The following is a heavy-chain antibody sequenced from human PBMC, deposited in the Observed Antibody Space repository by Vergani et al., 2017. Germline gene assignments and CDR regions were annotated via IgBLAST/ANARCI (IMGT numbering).Heavy chain of an antibody. CDR3: ASDTHSGQSADR. J-gene: IGHJ5*02. D-gene: IGHD5-12*01. Sequence: QVQLQESGPGLVKPSQTLSLTCTVSGGSFSTGGQSWTWLRQSAGKGLEWIGRIYTSGATNYNPSLRSRAIMSADASRQQFSLTLTSVTAADTSVYYCASDTHSGQSADRWGQGILVTVTS. CDR2: IYTSGAT. CDR1: GGSFSTGGQS. V-gene: IGHV4-61*02.